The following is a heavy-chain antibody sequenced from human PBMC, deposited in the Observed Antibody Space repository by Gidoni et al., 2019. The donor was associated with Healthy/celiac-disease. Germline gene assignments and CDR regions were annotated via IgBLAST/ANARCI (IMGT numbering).Heavy chain of an antibody. V-gene: IGHV3-30*18. D-gene: IGHD2-21*02. Sequence: QVQLVESGGGVVQPGRSLRLSCAASGFTFSSYGMHWVRQAPGKGLEWVAVISYDGSNKYYADSVKGRFTISRDNSKNTLYLQMNSLRAEDTAVYYCAKGADKGLLFTNFDYWGQGTLVTVSS. CDR2: ISYDGSNK. CDR1: GFTFSSYG. J-gene: IGHJ4*02. CDR3: AKGADKGLLFTNFDY.